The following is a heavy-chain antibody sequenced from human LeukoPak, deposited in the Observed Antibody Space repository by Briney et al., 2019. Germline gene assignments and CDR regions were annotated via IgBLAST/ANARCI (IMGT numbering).Heavy chain of an antibody. CDR3: ARDLGFGELLFGY. J-gene: IGHJ4*02. V-gene: IGHV3-30-3*01. Sequence: GGSLRLSCAASGFTFSSYAMHWVRQAPGKGLEWVAVISCDGSNKYYADSVKGRFTISRDNAKNSLYLQMNSLRAEDTAVYYCARDLGFGELLFGYWGQGTLVTVSS. CDR2: ISCDGSNK. D-gene: IGHD3-10*01. CDR1: GFTFSSYA.